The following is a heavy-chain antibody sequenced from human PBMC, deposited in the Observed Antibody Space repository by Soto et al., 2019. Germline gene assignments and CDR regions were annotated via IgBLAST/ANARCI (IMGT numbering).Heavy chain of an antibody. D-gene: IGHD2-21*02. J-gene: IGHJ5*02. CDR2: ISAYNGNA. CDR1: GYTCTSYG. V-gene: IGHV1-18*01. CDR3: ASIGPVWCGDCRELFDP. Sequence: QVQLVQSGAEVKKPGASVKVSCKASGYTCTSYGISWGRPAPGKGLEWMGRISAYNGNANYAQKLQGRATSTTDTSTSTSYMDLSGLRSDDTAVYYCASIGPVWCGDCRELFDPWGQGTLVTVSS.